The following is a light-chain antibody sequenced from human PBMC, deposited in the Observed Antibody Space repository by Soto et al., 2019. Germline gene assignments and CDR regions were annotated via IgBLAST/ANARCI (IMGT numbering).Light chain of an antibody. Sequence: QSVLTQSPSASASLGASVKLTCTLSSGHSSYAIAWHQQQPQKGPRFLMKLNSDGSHFKGDGIPDRFSGSSSGAERYLTISSLHSEDEADYYCQTWGTGIVVFGGGTKLTVL. CDR3: QTWGTGIVV. J-gene: IGLJ2*01. CDR2: LNSDGSH. CDR1: SGHSSYA. V-gene: IGLV4-69*02.